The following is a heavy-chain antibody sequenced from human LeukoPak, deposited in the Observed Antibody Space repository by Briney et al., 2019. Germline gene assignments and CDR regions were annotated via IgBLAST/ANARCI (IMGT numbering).Heavy chain of an antibody. V-gene: IGHV3-21*01. CDR3: ASEGFDY. Sequence: GGSLRLSCAASGFTFSSYEMNWVRQAPGKGLEWVSSISSSSSYIDYADSVKGRFTISRDNAKNSLFLQMNNLRAEDTAVYYCASEGFDYWGQGTLVTVSS. CDR2: ISSSSSYI. CDR1: GFTFSSYE. J-gene: IGHJ4*02.